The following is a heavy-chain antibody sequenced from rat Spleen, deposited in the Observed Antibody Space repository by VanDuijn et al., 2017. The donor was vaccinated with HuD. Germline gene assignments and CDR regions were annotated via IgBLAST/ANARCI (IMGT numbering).Heavy chain of an antibody. CDR3: ARQEAAMDY. CDR2: ISTGGGNT. Sequence: EVQLVESGGGLVQPGRSMKLSCAASGFTFSNYYMAWVRQAPTTGLEWVASISTGGGNTYYRDSVKGRFKISRNNAKSTLYRQMESLRSEETATYYCARQEAAMDYWGQGVMVTVSS. D-gene: IGHD1-2*01. V-gene: IGHV5S11*01. J-gene: IGHJ2*01. CDR1: GFTFSNYY.